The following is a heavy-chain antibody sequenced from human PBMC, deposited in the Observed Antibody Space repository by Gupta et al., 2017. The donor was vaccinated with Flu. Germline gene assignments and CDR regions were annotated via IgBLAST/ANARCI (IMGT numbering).Heavy chain of an antibody. CDR1: GYTFTAYY. CDR3: AREQCCNTASCYRWFDP. D-gene: IGHD2-2*02. V-gene: IGHV1-2*06. Sequence: QEQLLQSGAEVREPGAAVKVSCKASGYTFTAYYIHWVRPAPGQGLEWLCRINPHCRSTNYEQEVQGRVPLTMDTSISTAYMDLSRLRYDDTAVYYCAREQCCNTASCYRWFDPWGQGTLVTVSS. CDR2: INPHCRST. J-gene: IGHJ5*02.